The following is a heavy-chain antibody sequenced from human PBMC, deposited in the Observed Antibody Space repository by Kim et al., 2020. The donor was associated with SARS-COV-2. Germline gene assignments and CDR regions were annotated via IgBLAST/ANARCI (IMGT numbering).Heavy chain of an antibody. D-gene: IGHD3-3*01. CDR1: GGSISTSAYY. J-gene: IGHJ4*01. CDR3: ASHFRGTSIRFLGLFQFDF. CDR2: VYYTGAT. Sequence: SETLSLTCTVSGGSISTSAYYWGWIRQPPGKGLEWIGSVYYTGATYYNPSLKSRVTLSVETANNQFSRKLRSVTDADTAVYYCASHFRGTSIRFLGLFQFDFWGHGTLGSVSS. V-gene: IGHV4-39*01.